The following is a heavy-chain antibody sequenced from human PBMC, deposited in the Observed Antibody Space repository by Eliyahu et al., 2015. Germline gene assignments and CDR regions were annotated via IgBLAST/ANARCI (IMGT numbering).Heavy chain of an antibody. CDR3: ARGPPMYSSGWQIRGEYFDY. CDR2: MNPNSGNT. CDR1: GYTFXSFD. D-gene: IGHD6-19*01. J-gene: IGHJ4*02. Sequence: QVQLVQSGAEVKKPGALVKVSCKASGYTFXSFDXXWVRQATGQGLEWMGWMNPNSGNTDYAQKFHGRVTLTRNTSISTAYMELSSLRSEDTAIYYCARGPPMYSSGWQIRGEYFDYWGQGTLVTVSS. V-gene: IGHV1-8*02.